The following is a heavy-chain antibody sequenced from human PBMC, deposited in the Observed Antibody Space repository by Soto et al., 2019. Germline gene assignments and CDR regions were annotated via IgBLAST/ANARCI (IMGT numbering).Heavy chain of an antibody. CDR1: GGSISRYY. J-gene: IGHJ3*02. V-gene: IGHV4-59*01. D-gene: IGHD2-21*01. CDR3: ARGYIPPGAFDI. Sequence: SETLSLTCTVSGGSISRYYWSWIRQPPGKGLEWIGYIYYSGSTNYNPSLKSRVTISVDTSKNQFSLKLSSVTAADTAVYYCARGYIPPGAFDIWGQGTMVTVSS. CDR2: IYYSGST.